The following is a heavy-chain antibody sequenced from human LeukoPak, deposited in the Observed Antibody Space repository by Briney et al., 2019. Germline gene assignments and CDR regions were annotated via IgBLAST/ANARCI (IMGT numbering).Heavy chain of an antibody. CDR3: ARALFGHTRDFDY. CDR1: GGSISSYY. D-gene: IGHD3-3*01. V-gene: IGHV4-4*09. CDR2: IYSSGRT. Sequence: SETLSLTCTVSGGSISSYYWTWIRQPPGKGLEWIGYIYSSGRTNYNPSLKSQVTMSVDTSKNQFSLKVISVTAADTAVYYCARALFGHTRDFDYWGQGTLVTVSS. J-gene: IGHJ4*02.